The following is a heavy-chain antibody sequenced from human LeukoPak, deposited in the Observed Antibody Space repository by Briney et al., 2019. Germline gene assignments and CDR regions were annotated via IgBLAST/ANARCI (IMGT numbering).Heavy chain of an antibody. CDR2: IYSGGST. D-gene: IGHD3-22*01. CDR3: AKNIGSGFYYGHY. J-gene: IGHJ4*02. Sequence: GGSLRLSCAASGFTVSSNYMSWVRQAPGKGLEWVSVIYSGGSTYYADSVKGRFTISRDNSKNTLYLQMNSLRAEDTAVYYCAKNIGSGFYYGHYWGQGTLVTVSS. CDR1: GFTVSSNY. V-gene: IGHV3-53*05.